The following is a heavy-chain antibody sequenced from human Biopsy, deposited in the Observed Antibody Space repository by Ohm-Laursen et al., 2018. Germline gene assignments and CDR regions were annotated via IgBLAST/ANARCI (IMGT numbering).Heavy chain of an antibody. CDR1: GGDINNYY. CDR2: IYPGGST. D-gene: IGHD3-22*01. V-gene: IGHV4-4*07. Sequence: SETLSLTCYVSGGDINNYYWSRIRQPAGKGLEWIGRIYPGGSTNYNPSLKSRVTMSVDTSKKQLSLRLRSVTAADTAMYYCASVVLGPTNDAFDLWGQGTMVVVSS. CDR3: ASVVLGPTNDAFDL. J-gene: IGHJ3*01.